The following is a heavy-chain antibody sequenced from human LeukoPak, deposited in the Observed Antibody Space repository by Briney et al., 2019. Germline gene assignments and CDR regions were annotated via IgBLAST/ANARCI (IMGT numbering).Heavy chain of an antibody. Sequence: GSLRLSCAASGFTFRTYAMSWVRQPPGKGLEWIGEINHSGSTNYNPSLKSRVTISVDTSKNQFSLKLSSVTAADTAVYYCASTTIGNSRVYWGQGTLVTVSS. V-gene: IGHV4-34*01. CDR1: GFTFRTYA. CDR2: INHSGST. D-gene: IGHD2/OR15-2a*01. CDR3: ASTTIGNSRVY. J-gene: IGHJ4*02.